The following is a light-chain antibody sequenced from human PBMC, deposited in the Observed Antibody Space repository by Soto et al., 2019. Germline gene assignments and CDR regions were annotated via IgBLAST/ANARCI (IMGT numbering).Light chain of an antibody. J-gene: IGKJ3*01. V-gene: IGKV1-39*01. CDR2: SAS. CDR3: QQSYTAPFT. CDR1: QSIGTS. Sequence: DFQMTQSPSSLSASVGDRVSITCRASQSIGTSLNWYQQKPGKAPKLPIYSASTLQGGGPSRFSGSGSGTDFTLTISSLQPEDFATYYCQQSYTAPFTFGPGTKVDVK.